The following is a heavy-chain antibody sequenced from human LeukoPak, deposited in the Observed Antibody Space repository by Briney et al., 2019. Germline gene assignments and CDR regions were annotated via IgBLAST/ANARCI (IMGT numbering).Heavy chain of an antibody. D-gene: IGHD3-22*01. CDR3: ARISYDSSGYFDY. V-gene: IGHV3-21*01. J-gene: IGHJ4*02. Sequence: GGSLRLSCAASGFTFSSYTMNWVRQAPGKGLQWVSTVSASSDVHYSDSVKGRFTISRDNARNSLYLQMNSLGAEDTAMYYCARISYDSSGYFDYWGQGTLVTVSS. CDR2: VSASSDV. CDR1: GFTFSSYT.